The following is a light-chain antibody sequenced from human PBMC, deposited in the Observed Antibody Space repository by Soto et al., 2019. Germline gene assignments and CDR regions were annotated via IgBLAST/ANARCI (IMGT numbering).Light chain of an antibody. J-gene: IGLJ1*01. CDR2: EVS. Sequence: QSVLTQPASVFGSPGQSITISCTGTSSDVGGYNFVSWYQQHPGKAPKLMIYEVSNRPSGVSNRFSGSKSGNTASLTISGLQPEDEADYYCSSYTTSSTNVFGTGTKVTVL. CDR1: SSDVGGYNF. V-gene: IGLV2-14*03. CDR3: SSYTTSSTNV.